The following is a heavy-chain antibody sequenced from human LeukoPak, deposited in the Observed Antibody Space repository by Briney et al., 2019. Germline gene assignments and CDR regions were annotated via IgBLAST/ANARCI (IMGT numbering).Heavy chain of an antibody. CDR2: ISKDGSDK. CDR3: ARDYWWNYDY. D-gene: IGHD1-7*01. CDR1: GFTFSDYA. J-gene: IGHJ4*02. V-gene: IGHV3-30-3*01. Sequence: GGSPRLSCAASGFTFSDYAMHWVRQAPGKGLEWVAVISKDGSDKYYPGSVRGRFTISRDNSKNTIYLQMDSLRAEDTAIYYCARDYWWNYDYWGQGTLVTVSS.